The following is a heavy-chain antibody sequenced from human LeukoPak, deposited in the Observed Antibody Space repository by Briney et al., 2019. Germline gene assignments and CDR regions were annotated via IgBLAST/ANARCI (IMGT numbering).Heavy chain of an antibody. CDR3: ARGLRYFDL. D-gene: IGHD5/OR15-5a*01. CDR2: ISYDGSNK. J-gene: IGHJ2*01. CDR1: GFTFSSYG. V-gene: IGHV3-30*03. Sequence: GGSLRLSCAASGFTFSSYGMHWVRQAPGKGLEWVAVISYDGSNKYYADSVKGRFTISRDSSKNTLYLQMNSLRAEDTAVYYCARGLRYFDLWGRGTLVTVSS.